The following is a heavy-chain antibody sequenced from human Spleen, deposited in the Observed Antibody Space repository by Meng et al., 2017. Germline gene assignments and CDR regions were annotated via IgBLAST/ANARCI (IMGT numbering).Heavy chain of an antibody. CDR1: GYTFTSSD. J-gene: IGHJ5*02. CDR3: ARDHLGSHFGFDP. V-gene: IGHV1-46*03. Sequence: QVQLVQSGADVKKPGASVKVSCKASGYTFTSSDIHWVRQAPGQGLEWMGIINPSDSSTTYAQNLQGRVTMTRDTSTTTAYMELSSLRSEDTAVYYCARDHLGSHFGFDPWGQGTLVTVSS. CDR2: INPSDSST. D-gene: IGHD3-16*01.